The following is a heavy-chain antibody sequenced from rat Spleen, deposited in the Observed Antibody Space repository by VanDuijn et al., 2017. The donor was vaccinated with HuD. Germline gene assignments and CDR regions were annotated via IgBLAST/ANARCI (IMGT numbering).Heavy chain of an antibody. CDR3: TRVKLGAGYYFDY. D-gene: IGHD5-1*01. CDR2: ISYDGAST. CDR1: GFTFSDYI. V-gene: IGHV5-20*01. Sequence: EVQLVESGGGFVQPGRSMKLSCAASGFTFSDYIMAWVRRTPTKGLEWVASISYDGASTYYRDSVKGRFSISRDNAKSSQYLQMDSLRSEDTATYYCTRVKLGAGYYFDYWGQGVMVTVSS. J-gene: IGHJ2*01.